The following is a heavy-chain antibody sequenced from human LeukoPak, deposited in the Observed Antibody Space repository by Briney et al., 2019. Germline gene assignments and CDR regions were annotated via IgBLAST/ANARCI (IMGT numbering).Heavy chain of an antibody. V-gene: IGHV4-34*01. D-gene: IGHD2-2*01. CDR2: INHSGST. J-gene: IGHJ6*04. Sequence: PSETLSLTCAAYGGSFSGYYLSWIRQPPGKGLEWIGEINHSGSTNYNPYLKSRRTISVDTSKHQFSLKLRPVTAADTAVYYRARNLRHCSSNSCYLYYYGMDVWGKGTTVTVSS. CDR1: GGSFSGYY. CDR3: ARNLRHCSSNSCYLYYYGMDV.